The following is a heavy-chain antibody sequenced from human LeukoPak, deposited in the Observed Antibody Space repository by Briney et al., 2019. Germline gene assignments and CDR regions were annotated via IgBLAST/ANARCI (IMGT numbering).Heavy chain of an antibody. V-gene: IGHV4-59*01. Sequence: SETLSLTCTVSGGSISTNYWSWIRQPPGKGLEWIGYIYYSGSTNYNPSLKSRVTISVDTSKNQFSLKLISVTAADTAVYYCARTLTAMSHNWFDPWGQGTLVTVSS. J-gene: IGHJ5*02. CDR1: GGSISTNY. D-gene: IGHD5-18*01. CDR3: ARTLTAMSHNWFDP. CDR2: IYYSGST.